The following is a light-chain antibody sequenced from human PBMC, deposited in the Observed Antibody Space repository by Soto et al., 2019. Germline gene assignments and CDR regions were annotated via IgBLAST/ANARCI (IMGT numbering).Light chain of an antibody. CDR1: SSDVGSYNL. J-gene: IGLJ3*02. V-gene: IGLV2-23*01. CDR2: EGS. CDR3: CSYAPSFTLV. Sequence: QSALTQPASVSGSPGQSITISCTGTSSDVGSYNLVSWYQQHPGKAPKLMIYEGSKRPSGVSNRFSGSKSGNTASLTISGLQAEDEADYYCCSYAPSFTLVFGGGTKLTVL.